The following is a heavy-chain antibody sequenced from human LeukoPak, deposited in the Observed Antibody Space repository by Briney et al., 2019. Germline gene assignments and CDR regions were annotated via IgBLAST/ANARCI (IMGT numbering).Heavy chain of an antibody. Sequence: SVKVSCKASGGTFSNYRITWVRQAPGQGLEWMGGIIPIFGTANYAQKFQGRVTITADESTNTAYMELSSLRSEDTAVYYCARGSTTDYGDYGLSGFDPWGQGTLVTVSS. CDR3: ARGSTTDYGDYGLSGFDP. J-gene: IGHJ5*02. V-gene: IGHV1-69*13. CDR1: GGTFSNYR. CDR2: IIPIFGTA. D-gene: IGHD4-17*01.